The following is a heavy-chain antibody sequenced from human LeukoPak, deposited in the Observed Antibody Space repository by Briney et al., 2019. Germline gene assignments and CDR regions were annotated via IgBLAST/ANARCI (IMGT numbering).Heavy chain of an antibody. CDR3: ERNYGLTPFDY. J-gene: IGHJ4*02. V-gene: IGHV4-38-2*01. CDR2: IYYSGST. Sequence: PSETLSLTCALSIHPHQVVYFWVWLRQPPGKGLEWIGKIYYSGSTSYNPSLKSRVIMSVDTSKNQFSLNLTSVTAADTAIYYWERNYGLTPFDYWRQGILVTVSS. D-gene: IGHD3-16*01. CDR1: IHPHQVVYF.